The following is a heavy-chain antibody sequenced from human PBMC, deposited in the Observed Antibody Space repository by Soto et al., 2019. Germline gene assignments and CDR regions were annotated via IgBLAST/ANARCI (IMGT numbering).Heavy chain of an antibody. CDR2: IRSSGSPI. CDR1: GFTFSSYI. J-gene: IGHJ4*02. V-gene: IGHV3-48*01. D-gene: IGHD2-2*01. CDR3: AKDPHALDY. Sequence: PGGSLRLSCAAYGFTFSSYIMNWVRQAPGKGLEWVSYIRSSGSPIYYADSVKGRFTISRDNAKNSLYLQMNSLRVEDTAIYYCAKDPHALDYWGRGTLVTVSS.